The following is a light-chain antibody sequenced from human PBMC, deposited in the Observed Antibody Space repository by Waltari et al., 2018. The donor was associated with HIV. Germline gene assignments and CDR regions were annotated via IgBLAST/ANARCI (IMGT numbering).Light chain of an antibody. CDR3: QSADSSGTWV. CDR2: KDS. V-gene: IGLV3-25*03. CDR1: ALPKQY. J-gene: IGLJ2*01. Sequence: SYELTQPPSVSVSPGQTTRITCSGDALPKQYAYWYQQRPGQAPVLVMSKDSERPSGSPERFSGSSSGTTVTLTISGVQAEDEADYYCQSADSSGTWVFGGGTKLTVL.